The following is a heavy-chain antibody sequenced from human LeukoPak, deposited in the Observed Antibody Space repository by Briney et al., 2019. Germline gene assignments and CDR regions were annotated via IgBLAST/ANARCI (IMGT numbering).Heavy chain of an antibody. CDR3: ARGRMAGTYVFDY. V-gene: IGHV1-18*01. J-gene: IGHJ4*02. CDR2: ISGHTGNT. CDR1: GYTFASYG. D-gene: IGHD6-19*01. Sequence: ASVKVSCKASGYTFASYGITWVRQAPGQGLEWMGWISGHTGNTNYVQNLQGRVTMTTDTSTSTAYMELSSLRSEDTAVYYCARGRMAGTYVFDYWGQGTLVTVSS.